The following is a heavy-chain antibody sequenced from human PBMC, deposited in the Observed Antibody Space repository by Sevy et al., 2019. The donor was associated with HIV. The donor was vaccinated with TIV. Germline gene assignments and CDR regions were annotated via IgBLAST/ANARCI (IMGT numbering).Heavy chain of an antibody. D-gene: IGHD6-13*01. V-gene: IGHV1-18*01. CDR2: ISAYNGNT. Sequence: ASVKVSCKASGYTFTSYGISWVRQAPGQGLEWMGWISAYNGNTNYAQKLQGRITMTTDTSTSPAYMELRSLRSDDTAVYYCARDISSSWYGDYYYYYYGMDVWGQGTTVTVSS. CDR3: ARDISSSWYGDYYYYYYGMDV. J-gene: IGHJ6*02. CDR1: GYTFTSYG.